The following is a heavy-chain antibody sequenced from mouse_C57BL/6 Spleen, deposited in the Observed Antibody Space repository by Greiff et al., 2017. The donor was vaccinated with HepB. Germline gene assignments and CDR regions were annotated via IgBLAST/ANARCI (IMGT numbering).Heavy chain of an antibody. D-gene: IGHD2-4*01. CDR2: IYPSDSET. J-gene: IGHJ2*01. V-gene: IGHV1-61*01. CDR3: ARAIYYDSPFDY. CDR1: GYTFTSYW. Sequence: QVQLQQPGAELVRPGSSVKLSCKASGYTFTSYWMDWVKQRPGQGLEWIGNIYPSDSETHYNQKFKDKATLTVDKSSSTAYMQLSSLTSEDSAVYYCARAIYYDSPFDYWGQGTTLTVSS.